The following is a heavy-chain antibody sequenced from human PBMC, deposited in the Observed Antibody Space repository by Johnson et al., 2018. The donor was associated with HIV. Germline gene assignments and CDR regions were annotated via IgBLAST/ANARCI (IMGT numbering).Heavy chain of an antibody. D-gene: IGHD1-1*01. CDR1: GFTFSSYA. CDR2: ISYDGNNK. CDR3: AKGLGTGDGFDI. J-gene: IGHJ3*02. Sequence: QVQLVESGGGVVQPGRSLRLSCAASGFTFSSYAMHWVRQAPGKGLEWVAVISYDGNNKYYADSVKGRFTISRDNSKNTLYLQMDSLRAEDTALYYCAKGLGTGDGFDIWGQGTLVTVSS. V-gene: IGHV3-30*04.